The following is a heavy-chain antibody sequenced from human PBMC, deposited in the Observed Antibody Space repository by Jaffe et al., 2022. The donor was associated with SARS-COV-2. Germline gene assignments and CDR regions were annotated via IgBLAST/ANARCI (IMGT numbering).Heavy chain of an antibody. Sequence: QVQLQESGPGLVKPSGTLSLTCAVSGGSISSSNWWSWVRQPPGKGLEWIGEIYHSGSTNYNPSLKSRVTISVDKSKNQFSLKLSSVTAADTAVYYCARTNYDFWSGYPYYFDYWGQGTLVTVSS. V-gene: IGHV4-4*02. D-gene: IGHD3-3*01. CDR2: IYHSGST. J-gene: IGHJ4*02. CDR3: ARTNYDFWSGYPYYFDY. CDR1: GGSISSSNW.